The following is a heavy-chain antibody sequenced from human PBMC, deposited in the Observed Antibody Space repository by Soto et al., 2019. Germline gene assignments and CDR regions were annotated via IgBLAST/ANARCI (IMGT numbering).Heavy chain of an antibody. D-gene: IGHD4-17*01. V-gene: IGHV4-39*01. CDR1: GGSISSTSHY. CDR2: IYYSGIT. J-gene: IGHJ4*02. Sequence: QLQLQESGPRLVKPSETLSLTCTVSGGSISSTSHYWDLIRQPPGKGLEWIGSIYYSGITYYNSSLKSRVTISVDTSKKQFSLKLSSVTAADTAVYYCARNDHGDYDFDSWGQGTLVTVSP. CDR3: ARNDHGDYDFDS.